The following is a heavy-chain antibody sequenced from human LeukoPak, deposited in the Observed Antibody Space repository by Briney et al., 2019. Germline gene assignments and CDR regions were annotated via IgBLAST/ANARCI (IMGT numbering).Heavy chain of an antibody. D-gene: IGHD4-17*01. J-gene: IGHJ4*02. CDR2: IIPIFGAA. CDR3: ARVMTTVTPALDY. CDR1: GGTFSSYA. Sequence: SVKVSCKASGGTFSSYAISWVRQAPGQGLEWMGGIIPIFGAANYAQKFQGRVTITTDESTSTAYMELRSLRSDDTAVYYCARVMTTVTPALDYWGQGTLVTVSS. V-gene: IGHV1-69*05.